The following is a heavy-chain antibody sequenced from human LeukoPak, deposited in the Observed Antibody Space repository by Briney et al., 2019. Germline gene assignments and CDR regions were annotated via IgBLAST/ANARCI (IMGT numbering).Heavy chain of an antibody. CDR3: AKDSGVDSRGWRSVVYFQH. V-gene: IGHV3-9*01. D-gene: IGHD6-19*01. Sequence: GGSLRLSCAASGFTFDDYAMHWVRQAPGKGLEWVSGISWNSGSIGYADSVKGRFTISRDNAKNSLYLQMNSLRAEDTALYYCAKDSGVDSRGWRSVVYFQHWGQGTLVTVSS. J-gene: IGHJ1*01. CDR1: GFTFDDYA. CDR2: ISWNSGSI.